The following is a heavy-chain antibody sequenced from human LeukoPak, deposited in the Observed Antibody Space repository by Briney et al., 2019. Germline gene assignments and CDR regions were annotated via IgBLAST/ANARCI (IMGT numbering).Heavy chain of an antibody. Sequence: SETLSLTCTVSGGSISSSSYYWGWIRQPPGKGLEWIANTHYSGSTYYNPSLKSRVTISVDTSKNQFSLKLSSVAAADTALYYCARTYSYYHYMDVWGKGTTVTVSS. CDR3: ARTYSYYHYMDV. J-gene: IGHJ6*03. CDR1: GGSISSSSYY. CDR2: THYSGST. D-gene: IGHD2-15*01. V-gene: IGHV4-39*01.